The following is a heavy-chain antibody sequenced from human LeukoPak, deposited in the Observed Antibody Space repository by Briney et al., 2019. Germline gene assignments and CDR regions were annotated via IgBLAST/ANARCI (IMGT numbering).Heavy chain of an antibody. CDR3: ARDSGLTTGPFDI. CDR2: IYISGST. J-gene: IGHJ3*02. CDR1: GGSISSHY. Sequence: SETLSLTCTVSGGSISSHYWSWIRQPAGKGLEWIGRIYISGSTTYSPSLKSRLTLSLDTSKNQFSLNLSSVNAADTAVYYCARDSGLTTGPFDIWGQGTMVTVSS. D-gene: IGHD1-14*01. V-gene: IGHV4-4*07.